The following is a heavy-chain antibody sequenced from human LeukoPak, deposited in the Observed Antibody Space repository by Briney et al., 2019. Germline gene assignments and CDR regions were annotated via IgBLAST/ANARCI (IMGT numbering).Heavy chain of an antibody. CDR1: GGSISSGGYY. CDR3: ARDIYCSSTSCYFFPGYMDV. CDR2: IYYSGST. J-gene: IGHJ6*03. D-gene: IGHD2-2*01. V-gene: IGHV4-31*03. Sequence: SETLSLTCTVSGGSISSGGYYWSWIRQHPGKGLEWIGYIYYSGSTYYNPSLNSRVTISVDTSKYQFSLKLSSVTAADTAVYYCARDIYCSSTSCYFFPGYMDVWGKGTTVTVSS.